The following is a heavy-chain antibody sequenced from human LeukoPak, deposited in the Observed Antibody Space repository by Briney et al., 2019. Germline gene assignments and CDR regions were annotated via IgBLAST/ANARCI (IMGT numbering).Heavy chain of an antibody. J-gene: IGHJ6*02. CDR2: VSGYNGNT. CDR3: AREWRHCSGGDCDTPSGGMDV. D-gene: IGHD2-15*01. V-gene: IGHV1-18*01. CDR1: GYTFTSNG. Sequence: ASVKLSCKASGYTFTSNGISWVRQAPGQGLEWMGWVSGYNGNTNYLQKFQGRVSMTTDTSTSTAYMELRRLRSDDTAVYYCAREWRHCSGGDCDTPSGGMDVGGQGTTVTVSS.